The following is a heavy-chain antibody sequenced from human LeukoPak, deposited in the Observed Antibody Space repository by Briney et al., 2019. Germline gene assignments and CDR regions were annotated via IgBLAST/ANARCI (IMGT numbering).Heavy chain of an antibody. J-gene: IGHJ5*02. CDR3: ARVGIMVRGVFDP. V-gene: IGHV1-18*01. Sequence: ASVKVSCKASGYTFTSYGISWVRQAPGQGLEWMGWISAYNGNTNYAQKLQGRVTMTRDTSTSTVYMEVSSLRSEDTAVYYCARVGIMVRGVFDPWGQGTLVTVSS. CDR2: ISAYNGNT. CDR1: GYTFTSYG. D-gene: IGHD3-10*01.